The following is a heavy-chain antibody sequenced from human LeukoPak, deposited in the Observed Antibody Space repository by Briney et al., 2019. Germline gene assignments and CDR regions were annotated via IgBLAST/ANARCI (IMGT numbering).Heavy chain of an antibody. CDR2: MYHYGGT. D-gene: IGHD4-11*01. J-gene: IGHJ3*02. Sequence: SETLSLTCTVSGGSISSYYWSWIRQPPGKGLEWIGYMYHYGGTNYNPSLKSRVTISIDKPKKQFSLKLISVTAADTAIYYCARVGGMTTVNNAAFDIWGQGTMVTVSS. CDR3: ARVGGMTTVNNAAFDI. CDR1: GGSISSYY. V-gene: IGHV4-59*01.